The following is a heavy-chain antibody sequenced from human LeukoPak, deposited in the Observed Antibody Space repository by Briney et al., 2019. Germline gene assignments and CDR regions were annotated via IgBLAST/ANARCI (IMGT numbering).Heavy chain of an antibody. D-gene: IGHD3-22*01. CDR1: GFNFRDYY. V-gene: IGHV3-11*04. J-gene: IGHJ4*02. Sequence: PGGSLRLSCTVSGFNFRDYYMSWIRQAPGMGLEWVSYITASGRSTYVADSLKDRFTISRDNAKNTLYLQMNSLRAEDTAVYYCARGTEGIVVATSYFDYWGQGTLVTVSS. CDR2: ITASGRST. CDR3: ARGTEGIVVATSYFDY.